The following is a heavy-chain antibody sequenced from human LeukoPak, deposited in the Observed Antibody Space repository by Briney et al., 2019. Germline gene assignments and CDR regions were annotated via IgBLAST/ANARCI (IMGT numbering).Heavy chain of an antibody. V-gene: IGHV3-23*01. J-gene: IGHJ1*01. CDR2: ISGSGGST. D-gene: IGHD6-13*01. CDR3: AKDRTAAVFQH. CDR1: GFTFSSYW. Sequence: GGSLRLSCAASGFTFSSYWMHWVRQAPGKGLEWVSAISGSGGSTYYADSVKGRFTISRDNSKNTLYLQMNSLRAEDTAVYYCAKDRTAAVFQHWGQGTLVTVSS.